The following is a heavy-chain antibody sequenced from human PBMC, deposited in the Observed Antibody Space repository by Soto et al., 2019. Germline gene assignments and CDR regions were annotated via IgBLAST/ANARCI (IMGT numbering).Heavy chain of an antibody. J-gene: IGHJ4*02. Sequence: ASVKVSCKASGYTFTSYGIIWVRQAPGQGLEWMGWITPYNGDTNYAQKLQGRVTMTTDTSTSTAYMELRSLRSDDTAVYYCAGNSGSYSRPRYWGQGTLVTSPQ. CDR3: AGNSGSYSRPRY. CDR2: ITPYNGDT. D-gene: IGHD1-26*01. CDR1: GYTFTSYG. V-gene: IGHV1-18*01.